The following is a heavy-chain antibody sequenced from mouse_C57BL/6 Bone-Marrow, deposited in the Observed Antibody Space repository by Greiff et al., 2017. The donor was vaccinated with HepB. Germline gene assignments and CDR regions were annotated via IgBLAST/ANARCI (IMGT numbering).Heavy chain of an antibody. D-gene: IGHD1-1*01. CDR2: IDPSDSYT. CDR1: GYTFTSYW. V-gene: IGHV1-69*01. Sequence: VQLQQPGAELVMPGASVKLSCKASGYTFTSYWMHWVKQRPGQGLEWIGEIDPSDSYTNYNQKFKGKSTLTVDKSSSTACMQLSSLTSEDSAVYYCAREDYGSSYNYWGQGTTLTVSS. J-gene: IGHJ2*01. CDR3: AREDYGSSYNY.